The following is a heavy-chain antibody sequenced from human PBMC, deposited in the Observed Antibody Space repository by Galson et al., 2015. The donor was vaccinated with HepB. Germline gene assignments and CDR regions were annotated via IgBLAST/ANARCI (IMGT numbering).Heavy chain of an antibody. Sequence: SVKVSCKASGGTFSSYAISWVRQAPGQGLEWMGGIIPIFGTANYAQKFQGRVTITADESTSTAYMELSSLRSEDTAVYYCASGPDTIIGVVHAFDYWGQGTMVTVSS. J-gene: IGHJ4*03. CDR2: IIPIFGTA. CDR1: GGTFSSYA. V-gene: IGHV1-69*13. CDR3: ASGPDTIIGVVHAFDY. D-gene: IGHD3-3*01.